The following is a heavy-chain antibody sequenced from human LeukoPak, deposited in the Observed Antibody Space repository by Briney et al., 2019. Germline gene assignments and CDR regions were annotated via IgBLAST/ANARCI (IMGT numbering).Heavy chain of an antibody. CDR1: GFTFSSYA. D-gene: IGHD3-9*01. Sequence: SGGSLRLSCAASGFTFSSYAMSWVRQAPGKGLEWVSAISGSGGSTYYADSVKGRFTISRDNSKNTLYLQMNSLRAEDTAVYYCAKDRLRYFYWLNWFDPWGQGTLVTVSS. V-gene: IGHV3-23*01. CDR3: AKDRLRYFYWLNWFDP. CDR2: ISGSGGST. J-gene: IGHJ5*02.